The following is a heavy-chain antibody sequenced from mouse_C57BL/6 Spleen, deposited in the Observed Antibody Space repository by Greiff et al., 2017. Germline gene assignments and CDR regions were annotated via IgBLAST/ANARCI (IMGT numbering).Heavy chain of an antibody. CDR2: IDPTDSST. CDR1: GYTFTSYW. V-gene: IGHV1-69*01. J-gene: IGHJ2*01. CDR3: ARTELVAAYDIDY. D-gene: IGHD2-14*01. Sequence: VQLQQPGAELVMPGASVKLSCKASGYTFTSYWMHWVKQRPGQGLEWIGEIDPTDSSTNYNQKFKGKSTLTVDKSSSTAYMQLSSLTSEDSAVYYCARTELVAAYDIDYWGQGTTLTVSS.